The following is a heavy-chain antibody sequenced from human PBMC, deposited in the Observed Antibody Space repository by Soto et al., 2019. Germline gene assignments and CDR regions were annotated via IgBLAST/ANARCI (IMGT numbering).Heavy chain of an antibody. Sequence: VSVKVSRKDAVYAFAIDCLRCVRQAHGKGLEWMGWISAYNGNTNDAKKLQGRITMTTDTSTSTADMELRSLRSDDTAVYYCARDSGYSYGYDFDYWGQGTLVTVSS. CDR3: ARDSGYSYGYDFDY. D-gene: IGHD5-18*01. V-gene: IGHV1-18*01. J-gene: IGHJ4*02. CDR2: ISAYNGNT. CDR1: VYAFAIDC.